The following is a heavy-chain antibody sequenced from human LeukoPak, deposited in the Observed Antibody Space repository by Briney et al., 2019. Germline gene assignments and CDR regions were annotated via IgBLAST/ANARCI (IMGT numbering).Heavy chain of an antibody. CDR1: GFTFKNFG. V-gene: IGHV3-23*01. CDR3: AKVIVGTTAFDY. D-gene: IGHD1-26*01. CDR2: ISGSGGST. Sequence: PGGSLRLSCAASGFTFKNFGMNWVRQAPGKGLGWVSGISGSGGSTFYADSVKGRFSVSRDNSKNTLYLQMNSLRVEDTAVYYCAKVIVGTTAFDYWGQGTLVTVSS. J-gene: IGHJ4*02.